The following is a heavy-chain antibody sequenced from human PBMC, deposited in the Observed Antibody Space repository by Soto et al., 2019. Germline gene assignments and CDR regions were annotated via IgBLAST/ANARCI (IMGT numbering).Heavy chain of an antibody. CDR3: ASYVSGYYYGPFDY. CDR1: GFTFSSYA. Sequence: GGSLRLSCAASGFTFSSYAMHWVRQAPGKGLEWVAVISYDGSNKYYADSVKGRFTISRDNSKNTLYLQMNSLRAEDTAVYYCASYVSGYYYGPFDYWGPGTLVTVSS. CDR2: ISYDGSNK. V-gene: IGHV3-30-3*01. J-gene: IGHJ4*02. D-gene: IGHD3-22*01.